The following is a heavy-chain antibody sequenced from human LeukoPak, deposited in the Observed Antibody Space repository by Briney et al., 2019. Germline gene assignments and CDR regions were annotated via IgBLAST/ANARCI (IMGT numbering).Heavy chain of an antibody. V-gene: IGHV5-51*01. Sequence: GESLKISCKGSGYSFTNYWIGWVRQMSGKGLEWMGIIYPGDSDTRYSPSFQGQVTISVDKSIITAYLQWSSLKASDTAMYYCARTGYSSGWYGGFDIWGQGTLVTVSS. D-gene: IGHD6-19*01. J-gene: IGHJ3*02. CDR2: IYPGDSDT. CDR1: GYSFTNYW. CDR3: ARTGYSSGWYGGFDI.